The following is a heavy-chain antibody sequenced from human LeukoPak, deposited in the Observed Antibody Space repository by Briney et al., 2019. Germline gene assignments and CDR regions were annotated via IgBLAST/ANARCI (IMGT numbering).Heavy chain of an antibody. CDR2: IYDDGET. J-gene: IGHJ4*02. Sequence: GALRLSFSASGFTFISNYMRWGRPAPGTGGEWGSVIYDDGETYYADSVKGRFTISRDNSKTTVYLQMNSLRAEDTAVYHCASAAKVLHYFDWPKEGSLFEHWGQGTLVTVSS. CDR3: ASAAKVLHYFDWPKEGSLFEH. D-gene: IGHD3-9*01. CDR1: GFTFISNY. V-gene: IGHV3-53*01.